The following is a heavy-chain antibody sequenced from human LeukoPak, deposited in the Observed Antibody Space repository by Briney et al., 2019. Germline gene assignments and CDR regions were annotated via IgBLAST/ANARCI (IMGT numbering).Heavy chain of an antibody. D-gene: IGHD3-10*01. Sequence: GFLRLSCAASGFTFSSYGMHWVRQAPGKGLEWVAVISYDGSNKYYADSVKGRFTISRDNSKNTLYLQMNSLRAEDTAVYYSVGELLPYYGMDVWGQGTTVTVSS. CDR2: ISYDGSNK. CDR1: GFTFSSYG. V-gene: IGHV3-30*03. CDR3: VGELLPYYGMDV. J-gene: IGHJ6*02.